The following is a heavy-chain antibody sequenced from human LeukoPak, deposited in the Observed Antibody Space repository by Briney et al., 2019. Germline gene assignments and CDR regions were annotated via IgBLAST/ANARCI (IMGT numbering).Heavy chain of an antibody. CDR3: AKSGIAAA. CDR1: GFTFSSYG. Sequence: GGSLRLSCAASGFTFSSYGMHWVRQAPGKGLEWVAVISYDGSNKYYADSVKGRFTIPRDNSKNTLYLQMNSLRAEDTAVYYCAKSGIAAAWGQGTLVTVSS. D-gene: IGHD6-13*01. CDR2: ISYDGSNK. V-gene: IGHV3-30*18. J-gene: IGHJ4*02.